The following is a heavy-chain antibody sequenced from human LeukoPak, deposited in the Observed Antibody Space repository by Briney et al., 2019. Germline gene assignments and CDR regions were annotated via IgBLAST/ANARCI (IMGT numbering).Heavy chain of an antibody. J-gene: IGHJ5*01. Sequence: ASVKVSCKASGHTFTGYYMHWVRQAPGQGLEWMGWINANSGGTNYAQKFQGRVTMTRDTSISTVYMELSRLRSDDTAVYYCARASGSYWWFDSWGQGTLVTVSS. CDR2: INANSGGT. V-gene: IGHV1-2*02. CDR3: ARASGSYWWFDS. D-gene: IGHD1-26*01. CDR1: GHTFTGYY.